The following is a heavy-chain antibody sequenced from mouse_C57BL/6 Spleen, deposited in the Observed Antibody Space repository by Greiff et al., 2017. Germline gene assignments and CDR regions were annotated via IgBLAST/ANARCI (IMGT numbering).Heavy chain of an antibody. D-gene: IGHD1-1*01. CDR1: GFTFSSYA. V-gene: IGHV5-9-1*02. CDR2: ISSGGDYI. J-gene: IGHJ2*01. Sequence: EVMLVESGEGLVKPGGSLKLSCAASGFTFSSYAMSWVRQTPEKKLVWVAYISSGGDYIYYADTVKCRFTISRDNARNTLYLQMSSLKSEDTAMYYCTRDCLDYYGSSYRYFDYWGQGTTLTVSS. CDR3: TRDCLDYYGSSYRYFDY.